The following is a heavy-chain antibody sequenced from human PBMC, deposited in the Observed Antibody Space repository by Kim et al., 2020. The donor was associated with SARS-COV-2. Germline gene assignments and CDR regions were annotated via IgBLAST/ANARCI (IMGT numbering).Heavy chain of an antibody. CDR3: AKDHLRFLEWLWGSTGGNNFDY. CDR2: ISYDGSNK. V-gene: IGHV3-30*18. CDR1: GFTFSSYG. D-gene: IGHD3-3*01. Sequence: GGSLRLSCAASGFTFSSYGMHWVRQAPGKGLEWVAVISYDGSNKYYADSVKGRFTISRDNSKNTLYLQMNSLRAEDTAVYYCAKDHLRFLEWLWGSTGGNNFDYWGQGTLVTVSS. J-gene: IGHJ4*02.